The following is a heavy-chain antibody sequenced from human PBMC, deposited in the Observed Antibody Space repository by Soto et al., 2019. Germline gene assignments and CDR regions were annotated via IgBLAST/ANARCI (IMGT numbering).Heavy chain of an antibody. CDR2: IYYSGST. J-gene: IGHJ5*02. CDR1: GGSISSGGYY. CDR3: ARDKVSYWFDP. D-gene: IGHD2-8*01. Sequence: SETLSLTCTVSGGSISSGGYYWSWIRQHPGKGLEWIGYIYYSGSTYYNPSLKSRVTISVDTSKNQFSLKLSSVTAADTAVYYCARDKVSYWFDPWGQGTLVTVSS. V-gene: IGHV4-31*03.